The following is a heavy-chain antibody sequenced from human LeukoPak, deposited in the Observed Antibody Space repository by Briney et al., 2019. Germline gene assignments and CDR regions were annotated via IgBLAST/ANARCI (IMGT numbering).Heavy chain of an antibody. J-gene: IGHJ5*02. CDR1: GFTFSSYA. D-gene: IGHD3-3*01. Sequence: GGSLRLSCAASGFTFSSYAMSWVRQAPGKGLEWVSAISGSGGSTYYADSVKGRFTISRDNSKNTLYLQMNSLRAEDTAVYYCAKDLGGHVLRFSTWFDPWGQGTLVTVSS. CDR2: ISGSGGST. CDR3: AKDLGGHVLRFSTWFDP. V-gene: IGHV3-23*01.